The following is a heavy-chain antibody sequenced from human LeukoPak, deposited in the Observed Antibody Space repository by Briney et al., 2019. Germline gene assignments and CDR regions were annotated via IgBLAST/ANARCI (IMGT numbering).Heavy chain of an antibody. J-gene: IGHJ4*02. V-gene: IGHV4-34*01. D-gene: IGHD5-18*01. CDR2: IYYSGST. Sequence: SETLSLTCAVYGGSFSGYYWSWIRQPPGKGLEWIGSIYYSGSTYYNPSLKSRVTISVDTSKNQFSLKLSSVTAADTAVYYCARTTAMGDNFDYWGQGTLVTVSS. CDR1: GGSFSGYY. CDR3: ARTTAMGDNFDY.